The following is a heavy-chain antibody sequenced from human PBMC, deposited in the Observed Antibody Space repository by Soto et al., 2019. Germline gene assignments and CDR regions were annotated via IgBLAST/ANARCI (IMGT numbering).Heavy chain of an antibody. V-gene: IGHV2-5*02. J-gene: IGHJ4*02. CDR2: IYWDDDK. Sequence: SGPTLVNPTQTLTLTCTFSGFSLSTSEMGVGWIRQPPGKALEWLALIYWDDDKRYSPSLKSRLSITKDTSKNQVVLTLTNMDPVDTATYYCAHSQYTGSYYLFDYWGQGTLVTVSS. D-gene: IGHD1-26*01. CDR1: GFSLSTSEMG. CDR3: AHSQYTGSYYLFDY.